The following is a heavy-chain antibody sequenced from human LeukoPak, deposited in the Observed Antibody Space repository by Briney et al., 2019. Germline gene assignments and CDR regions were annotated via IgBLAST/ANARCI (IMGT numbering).Heavy chain of an antibody. V-gene: IGHV3-49*04. J-gene: IGHJ4*02. Sequence: GGSLRLSCTTSGVSFGDCAMSWVRQAPGKGPEWVGFIRSKGYGGTTEYAASVKGRFTISRDDSRNIAYLQMNSLKTEDTAVYYCTRHAAALDYWGQGTQVTVSP. CDR1: GVSFGDCA. CDR3: TRHAAALDY. D-gene: IGHD6-13*01. CDR2: IRSKGYGGTT.